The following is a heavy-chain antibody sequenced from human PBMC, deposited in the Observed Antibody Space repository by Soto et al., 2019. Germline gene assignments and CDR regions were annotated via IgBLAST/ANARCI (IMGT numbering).Heavy chain of an antibody. CDR3: ARGLPNYSSFDS. D-gene: IGHD4-4*01. V-gene: IGHV3-74*01. CDR1: GFTFSSYW. Sequence: DVQLVESGGGLVQPGESLRLSCAASGFTFSSYWMHWIRQAPGKGLVWVSRVSSDGSSTVYATSVKGRLTISRDNAKNTRYLQMNSLSEEDTAVYYCARGLPNYSSFDSWGQGTLVTVSS. CDR2: VSSDGSST. J-gene: IGHJ4*02.